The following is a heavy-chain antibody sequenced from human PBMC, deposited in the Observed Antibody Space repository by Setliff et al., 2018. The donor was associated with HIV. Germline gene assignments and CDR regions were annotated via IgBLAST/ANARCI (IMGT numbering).Heavy chain of an antibody. Sequence: PGGSLRLSCVASGFTFSTYAINWVRLAPGKGLEWVSSISGSGYPYYADSVKGRFTISRDNSKNTLFLQMDSLRAEDTAVYFCARETGTREIDLWGQGTLVTVSS. V-gene: IGHV3-23*01. CDR3: ARETGTREIDL. J-gene: IGHJ5*02. CDR1: GFTFSTYA. CDR2: ISGSGYP. D-gene: IGHD1-26*01.